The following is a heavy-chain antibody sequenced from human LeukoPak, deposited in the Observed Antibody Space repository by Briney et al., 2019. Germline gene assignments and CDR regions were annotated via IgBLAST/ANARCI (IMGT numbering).Heavy chain of an antibody. Sequence: GRPLRLSCASSGFTFSSYGMHWVRQAPGKGLEWVAVIWYDGSNKYYADSVKGRFTISRDNSKNTLYLQMNSLRGEDTAVYYCAKDREGTIADYFDYWGQGTLVTVSS. D-gene: IGHD1-7*01. J-gene: IGHJ4*02. CDR1: GFTFSSYG. V-gene: IGHV3-33*06. CDR2: IWYDGSNK. CDR3: AKDREGTIADYFDY.